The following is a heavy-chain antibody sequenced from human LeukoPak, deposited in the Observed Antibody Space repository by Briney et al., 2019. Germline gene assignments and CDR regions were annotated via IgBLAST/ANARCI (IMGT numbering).Heavy chain of an antibody. D-gene: IGHD5-24*01. CDR1: GYIFTNYY. V-gene: IGHV1/OR15-1*01. Sequence: ASVKVSCKASGYIFTNYYVHWVRQAPGQELGWMGRINPNSGGTNYAQKFQGRVTMTRDTSISTAYTELSSLRSEDTAVYYCARVGVATILGADPLGDLDYWGQGTLVTVSS. CDR3: ARVGVATILGADPLGDLDY. J-gene: IGHJ4*02. CDR2: INPNSGGT.